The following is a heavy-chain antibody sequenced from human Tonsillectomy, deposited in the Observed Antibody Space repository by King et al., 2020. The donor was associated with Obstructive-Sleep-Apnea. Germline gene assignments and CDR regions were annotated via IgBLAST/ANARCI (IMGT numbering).Heavy chain of an antibody. CDR2: ISYDGSNK. CDR1: GFTFSSYA. Sequence: VQLVESGGGVVQPGRSLRLSCAASGFTFSSYAMHWVRQAPGKGLEWVAVISYDGSNKYYADSVKGRFTISRDNSKNTLYLQMNSLRAEDTAVYYCARDATTVTPYYYYIMDVCGQGTTVTVSS. V-gene: IGHV3-30-3*01. CDR3: ARDATTVTPYYYYIMDV. J-gene: IGHJ6*02. D-gene: IGHD4-17*01.